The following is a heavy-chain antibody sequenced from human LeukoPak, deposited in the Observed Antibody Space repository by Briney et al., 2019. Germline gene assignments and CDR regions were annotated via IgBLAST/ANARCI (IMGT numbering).Heavy chain of an antibody. D-gene: IGHD1-26*01. J-gene: IGHJ4*02. Sequence: ASVKVSCKASGGTFSSYAISWVRQAPGQGLEWMGGIIPIFGTANNAQKFQGRVTITADESTSTAYMELSSLRSEDTAVYYCARGGSYDLFDYWGQGTLVTVSS. V-gene: IGHV1-69*13. CDR3: ARGGSYDLFDY. CDR1: GGTFSSYA. CDR2: IIPIFGTA.